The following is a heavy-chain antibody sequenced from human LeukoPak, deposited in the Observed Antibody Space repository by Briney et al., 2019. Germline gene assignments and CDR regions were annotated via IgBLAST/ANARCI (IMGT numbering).Heavy chain of an antibody. CDR1: GFTFRSNS. J-gene: IGHJ3*02. CDR3: TRGPGTTDAFDI. Sequence: GGSLRLSCAASGFTFRSNSMSWFRQAPGKGLAWEGFIRSKAYGGTTEYAASVKGRFTISRDDSKSIAYLQMNSLKTEDTAVYYCTRGPGTTDAFDIWGQGTMVTVSS. D-gene: IGHD4-17*01. V-gene: IGHV3-49*03. CDR2: IRSKAYGGTT.